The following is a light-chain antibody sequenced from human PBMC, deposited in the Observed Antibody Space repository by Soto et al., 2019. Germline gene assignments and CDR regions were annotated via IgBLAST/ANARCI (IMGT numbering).Light chain of an antibody. Sequence: EIVMTQSPATLSVSPGERATLSCRASQSVSSNLAWYQQKPGQAPRLLISGASSRATGIPARFSGSGSGTEFILTITGLQSEEFAVYYCQQYNYWPPFTFGQGTKLE. CDR3: QQYNYWPPFT. CDR2: GAS. V-gene: IGKV3-15*01. J-gene: IGKJ2*01. CDR1: QSVSSN.